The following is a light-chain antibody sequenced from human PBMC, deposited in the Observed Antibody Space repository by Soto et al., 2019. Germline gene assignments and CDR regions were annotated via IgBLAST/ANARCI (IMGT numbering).Light chain of an antibody. CDR2: AAP. CDR3: QQDNSFFRVT. Sequence: DIQMTQSPSSVSASVGDRVTITCRASQGISSWLAWYQQKPGKAPKLLIYAAPSLQSGVPPRFSGSGSWTDFTLTISSLRTNDFATYYCQQDNSFFRVTFGGGTKVEIK. V-gene: IGKV1D-12*01. J-gene: IGKJ4*01. CDR1: QGISSW.